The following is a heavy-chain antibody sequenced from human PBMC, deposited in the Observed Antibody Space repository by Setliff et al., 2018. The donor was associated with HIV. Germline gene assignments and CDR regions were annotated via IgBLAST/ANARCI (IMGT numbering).Heavy chain of an antibody. CDR3: ARTRSGGSSVYYYYYMDV. CDR1: GYTSTSYD. CDR2: MNPDSGNT. D-gene: IGHD2-15*01. V-gene: IGHV1-8*01. J-gene: IGHJ6*03. Sequence: GASVKVSCKASGYTSTSYDINWVRQATGQGLEWMGWMNPDSGNTGSAQNFQGRLTITWNTSISTAYMELGSLGFDDTAVYFCARTRSGGSSVYYYYYMDVWGQGIAVTVS.